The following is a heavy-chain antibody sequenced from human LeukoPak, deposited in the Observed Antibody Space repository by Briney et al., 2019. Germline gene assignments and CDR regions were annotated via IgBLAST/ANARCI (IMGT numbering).Heavy chain of an antibody. V-gene: IGHV4-38-2*02. CDR2: IYHSGST. D-gene: IGHD6-25*01. CDR1: GYSTSSGYY. CDR3: ARDAATYFFLDY. J-gene: IGHJ4*02. Sequence: TSETLSLTCTVSGYSTSSGYYWGWIRQPPGKGLEWIGSIYHSGSTYYNPSLKSRVTISVDTSKNQFSLKLSSVTAADTAVYYCARDAATYFFLDYWGREPWSPSPQ.